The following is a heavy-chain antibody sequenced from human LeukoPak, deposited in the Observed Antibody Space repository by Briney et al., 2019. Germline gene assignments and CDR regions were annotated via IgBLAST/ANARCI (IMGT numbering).Heavy chain of an antibody. V-gene: IGHV3-64D*06. CDR3: VKDPGYSSSSYFDY. Sequence: GGALRLSCSASGFTFSNYPMYWVRQAPGKGLEYVSGISSNGGSTSYADSVKGRFTISRDNSKNTLYLQMSTLRTEHTAVYYCVKDPGYSSSSYFDYWGQGTLVTVSS. D-gene: IGHD6-13*01. CDR1: GFTFSNYP. CDR2: ISSNGGST. J-gene: IGHJ4*02.